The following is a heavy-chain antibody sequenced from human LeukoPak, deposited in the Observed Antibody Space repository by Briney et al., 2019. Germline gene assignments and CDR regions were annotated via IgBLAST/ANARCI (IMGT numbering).Heavy chain of an antibody. J-gene: IGHJ5*02. Sequence: SETLSLTCTVSGGSISSSSYYWGWSRQPPGKGLEWSGSIYYSGSTYYNPSLKSRVTISVDTSKNQFSLKLSSVTAADTAVYYCARQRGVTPENWFDPWCQGTLVTVSS. CDR1: GGSISSSSYY. V-gene: IGHV4-39*01. D-gene: IGHD4-23*01. CDR2: IYYSGST. CDR3: ARQRGVTPENWFDP.